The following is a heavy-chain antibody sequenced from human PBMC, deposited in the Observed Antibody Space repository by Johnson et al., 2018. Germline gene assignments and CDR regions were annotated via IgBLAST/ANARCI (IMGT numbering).Heavy chain of an antibody. CDR3: ARQVAYNWNYADAFDI. V-gene: IGHV3-11*01. CDR2: ISSSGSTI. CDR1: GFTFSDYY. D-gene: IGHD1-7*01. J-gene: IGHJ3*02. Sequence: QVQLVESGGGLVKHGGSLRLSCAASGFTFSDYYISWIRQAPGKGLEWVSYISSSGSTIYYADSVKGRFTISRDNSKNSLYLQMNSLRAEDTAVYYCARQVAYNWNYADAFDIWGQGTMVTVYS.